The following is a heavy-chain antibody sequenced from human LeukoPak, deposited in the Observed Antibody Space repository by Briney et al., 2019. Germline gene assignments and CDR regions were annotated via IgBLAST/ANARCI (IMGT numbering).Heavy chain of an antibody. J-gene: IGHJ4*02. CDR1: GGSFSGYY. V-gene: IGHV4-34*01. CDR2: INHSGST. D-gene: IGHD3-10*01. Sequence: SETLSLTCAVYGGSFSGYYWSWIRQPPGKGLEWIGEINHSGSTNYNPSLKSRVTISVETSKNQFSLKLSSVTAADTAVYYCARQVYYYGSGSYTRTYYFDYWGQGTLVTVSS. CDR3: ARQVYYYGSGSYTRTYYFDY.